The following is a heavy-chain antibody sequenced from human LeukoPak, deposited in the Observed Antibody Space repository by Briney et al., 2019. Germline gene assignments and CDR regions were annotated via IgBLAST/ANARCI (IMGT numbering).Heavy chain of an antibody. J-gene: IGHJ4*02. D-gene: IGHD3-10*01. CDR1: GFTFSSYS. V-gene: IGHV3-21*01. Sequence: AEGSLRLSCAASGFTFSSYSMNWVRQAPGKGLEWVSSISSSSSYIYYADSVKGRFTISRDNAKNSLYLQMNSLRAEDTAVYYCARDNGGSGSFHWGQGTLVTVSS. CDR3: ARDNGGSGSFH. CDR2: ISSSSSYI.